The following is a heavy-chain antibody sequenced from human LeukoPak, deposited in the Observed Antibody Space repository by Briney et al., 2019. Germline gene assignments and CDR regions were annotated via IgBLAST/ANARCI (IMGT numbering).Heavy chain of an antibody. CDR3: VKGSSWVLYYYDMDV. CDR1: GFTFSSYA. V-gene: IGHV3-64D*06. J-gene: IGHJ6*02. D-gene: IGHD6-13*01. Sequence: GGSLRLSCSASGFTFSSYARHWVRQAPGKGLEYVSAISSNGGSTYYADSVKGRFTISRDNSKNTLYLQMSSLRAEDTAVYYCVKGSSWVLYYYDMDVWGQGTTVTVSS. CDR2: ISSNGGST.